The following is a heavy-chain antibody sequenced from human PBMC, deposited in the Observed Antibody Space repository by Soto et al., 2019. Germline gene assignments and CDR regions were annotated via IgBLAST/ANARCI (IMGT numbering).Heavy chain of an antibody. D-gene: IGHD3-3*01. CDR3: ARGSYDFWSGYYSAFDI. V-gene: IGHV4-34*01. J-gene: IGHJ3*02. CDR2: INHSGST. Sequence: QVQLQQWGAGLLKPSETLSLTCAVYGGSFSGYYWSWIRQPPGKGLEWIGEINHSGSTNYNPSLKSRVTRSVDTSKNQFSLKLSSVTAADTAVYYGARGSYDFWSGYYSAFDIWGQGTMVTVSS. CDR1: GGSFSGYY.